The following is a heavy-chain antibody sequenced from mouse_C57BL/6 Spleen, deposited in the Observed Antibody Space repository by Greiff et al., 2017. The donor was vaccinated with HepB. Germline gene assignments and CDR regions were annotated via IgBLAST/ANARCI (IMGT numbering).Heavy chain of an antibody. CDR3: TRIGVEAPCFAY. D-gene: IGHD1-1*01. CDR1: GYTFTDYE. V-gene: IGHV1-15*01. CDR2: IDPETGGT. J-gene: IGHJ2*01. Sequence: QVQLQQSGAELVRPGASVTLSCKASGYTFTDYEMHWVKQTPVHGLEWIGAIDPETGGTAYNQKFKGKAILTADKSSSTAYMELRSLTSEDSAVYYCTRIGVEAPCFAYWGQGTALTVSA.